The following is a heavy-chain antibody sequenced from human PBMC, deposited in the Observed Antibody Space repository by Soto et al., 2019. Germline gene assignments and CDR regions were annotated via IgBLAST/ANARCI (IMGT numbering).Heavy chain of an antibody. V-gene: IGHV3-21*01. Sequence: GGSMRPSCAASGFTFSSNSMNWVRQAPERGLEWVSSISSSSTYIFYADSGKGRFTISRDNAKSSLYLQMNSLRAEDTAVYYCGTFFGGVTEFDYWGQGTLVTVSS. CDR1: GFTFSSNS. J-gene: IGHJ4*02. D-gene: IGHD3-3*01. CDR2: ISSSSTYI. CDR3: GTFFGGVTEFDY.